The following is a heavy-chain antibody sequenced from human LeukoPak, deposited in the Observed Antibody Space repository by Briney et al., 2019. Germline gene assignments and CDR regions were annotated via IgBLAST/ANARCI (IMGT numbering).Heavy chain of an antibody. Sequence: GASVKVSCKASGYTFTGYYIHWVRQAPGQGLEWMGWINPNSGGTNYAQKFQGRVTMTRDTSISTAYMELSRLRSDDTAVYYCARVPTYYYDSSGYHRIFDYWGQGTLVTVSS. D-gene: IGHD3-22*01. V-gene: IGHV1-2*02. CDR2: INPNSGGT. CDR1: GYTFTGYY. CDR3: ARVPTYYYDSSGYHRIFDY. J-gene: IGHJ4*02.